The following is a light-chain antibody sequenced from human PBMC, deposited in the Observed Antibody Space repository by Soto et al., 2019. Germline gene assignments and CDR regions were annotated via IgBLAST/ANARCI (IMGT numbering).Light chain of an antibody. CDR1: SSDFGAYNY. V-gene: IGLV2-14*03. J-gene: IGLJ3*02. CDR3: SSYTTINTVVV. Sequence: QSALTQPASVSGSPGQSITFSCTGTSSDFGAYNYVSWYQHHPGKAPKLLIYDVTDRPSGVSDRFSGSKSGTTASLTISGLQAEDEADYFCSSYTTINTVVVFGGGTKLTVL. CDR2: DVT.